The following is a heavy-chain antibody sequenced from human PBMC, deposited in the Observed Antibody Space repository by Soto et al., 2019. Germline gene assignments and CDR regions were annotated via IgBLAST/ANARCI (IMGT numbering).Heavy chain of an antibody. D-gene: IGHD2-15*01. J-gene: IGHJ4*02. CDR2: LTSRGTT. CDR3: AKRATTVPTPGNYFDC. Sequence: EVQLLESGGGLVQPGGSLRLSCAASGFSFSDYSMTWVRQAPGRGLEWVSTLTSRGTTFYADSVKGRFTISRVNSKNTLSLQMHSLRTEDTALYYCAKRATTVPTPGNYFDCWGQGTLVTVSS. CDR1: GFSFSDYS. V-gene: IGHV3-23*01.